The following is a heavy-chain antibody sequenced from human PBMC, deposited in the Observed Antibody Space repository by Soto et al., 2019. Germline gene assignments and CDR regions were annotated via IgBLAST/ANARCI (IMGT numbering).Heavy chain of an antibody. CDR2: IYYSGST. V-gene: IGHV4-61*01. CDR1: GGSVSSGSYY. D-gene: IGHD3-3*01. J-gene: IGHJ6*02. Sequence: PSETLSLTCTVYGGSVSSGSYYWSWIRQPPGKGLEWIGYIYYSGSTNYNPSLKSRVTISVDTSKNQFSLKLSSVTAADTAVYYCAARITIVGVVNYYYGMDVWGQGTTVTVSS. CDR3: AARITIVGVVNYYYGMDV.